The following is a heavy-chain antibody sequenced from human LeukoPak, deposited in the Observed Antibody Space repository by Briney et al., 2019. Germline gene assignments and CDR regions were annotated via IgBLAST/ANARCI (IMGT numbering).Heavy chain of an antibody. J-gene: IGHJ4*02. CDR3: VRDPAALHY. CDR1: GFTFSTYS. CDR2: ITGSGSPI. Sequence: GGSLRLSCAASGFTFSTYSMNWVRQAPGKGLEWVSYITGSGSPIYYADSVKGRFTISRDNAKNSLYLQMNSLRDEDTAVYYCVRDPAALHYWGQGALVTVSS. V-gene: IGHV3-48*02.